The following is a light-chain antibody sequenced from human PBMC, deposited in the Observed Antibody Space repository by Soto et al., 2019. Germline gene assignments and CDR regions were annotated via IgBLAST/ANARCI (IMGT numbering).Light chain of an antibody. CDR3: CSYAGSGTYV. CDR2: EGN. V-gene: IGLV2-23*01. CDR1: SSDVGSYNL. Sequence: QSALTQPASVSGSPGQSITISCTGTSSDVGSYNLVSWYQQHPGKAPKLMIYEGNKRPSGVSNRFSGSKSGNTASLTISGLQAEDEADYYCCSYAGSGTYVFGTGTKVTVL. J-gene: IGLJ1*01.